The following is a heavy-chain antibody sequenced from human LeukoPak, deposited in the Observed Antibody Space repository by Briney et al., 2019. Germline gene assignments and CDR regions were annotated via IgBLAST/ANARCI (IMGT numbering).Heavy chain of an antibody. D-gene: IGHD2-15*01. V-gene: IGHV4-61*08. CDR3: AREGACSGGSCYSYGWFDP. CDR1: GASVNSGGYY. J-gene: IGHJ5*02. Sequence: SETLSLTCNVSGASVNSGGYYWTWIRQPPGKGLEWIGYMDYSGTTNYNPSLKSRVTISLDTSKSQFSLKLSSVTAADTAMYYCAREGACSGGSCYSYGWFDPWGQGTLVIVSS. CDR2: MDYSGTT.